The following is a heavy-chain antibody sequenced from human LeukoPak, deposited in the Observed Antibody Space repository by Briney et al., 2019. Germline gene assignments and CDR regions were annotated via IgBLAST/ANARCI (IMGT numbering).Heavy chain of an antibody. V-gene: IGHV3-53*01. Sequence: GGSLRLSCAASGFTVSSNYMSWVRQAPGKGLEWVSVIYSGGSTYYADSVKGRFTISRDNSKNTLYLQMNSLRAEDTAVYYCAKDQAARPFGVAFDIWGQGTMVTVSS. D-gene: IGHD6-6*01. CDR2: IYSGGST. J-gene: IGHJ3*02. CDR3: AKDQAARPFGVAFDI. CDR1: GFTVSSNY.